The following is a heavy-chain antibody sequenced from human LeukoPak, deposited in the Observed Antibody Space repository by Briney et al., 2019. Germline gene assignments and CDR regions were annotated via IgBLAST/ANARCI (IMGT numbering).Heavy chain of an antibody. CDR1: GGSFSGYY. J-gene: IGHJ4*02. Sequence: SETLSLTCAVYGGSFSGYYWSWIRQPPGKGLEWIGEINHSGSTNYNPSLKSRVTISVDTSKNQFSLKLSSVTAADTAVYYCARGEWELPDYWGKGTLVTVSS. CDR2: INHSGST. V-gene: IGHV4-34*01. D-gene: IGHD1-26*01. CDR3: ARGEWELPDY.